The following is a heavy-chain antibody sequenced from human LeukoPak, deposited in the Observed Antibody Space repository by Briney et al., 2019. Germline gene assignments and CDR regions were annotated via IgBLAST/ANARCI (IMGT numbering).Heavy chain of an antibody. J-gene: IGHJ4*02. D-gene: IGHD1-26*01. V-gene: IGHV4-4*02. CDR1: GGSISSTNW. CDR3: SRESGAFSPFGY. Sequence: PSETLSLTCGVSGGSISSTNWWSWVRQPPGQGLEWIGEISLSGVTNYNPSLKSQVTMSLDRSKNLLSLTLTSVTAADTAVYYCSRESGAFSPFGYWGQGTLVTVSS. CDR2: ISLSGVT.